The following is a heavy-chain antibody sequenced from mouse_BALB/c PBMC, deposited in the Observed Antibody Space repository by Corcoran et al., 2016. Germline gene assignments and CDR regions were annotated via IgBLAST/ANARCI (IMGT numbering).Heavy chain of an antibody. V-gene: IGHV1-9*01. CDR3: ARDSSGYYAMDY. J-gene: IGHJ4*01. CDR1: GYTFSSYC. D-gene: IGHD3-2*01. CDR2: ILPGSGST. Sequence: QVQLQQSGAKLMKPGASVKISCKATGYTFSSYCIEWVKQRPGHGLEWIGAILPGSGSTNYNEKFKGKATLTADTSSNTAYMQLSSLTSEDSAVYYCARDSSGYYAMDYWGQGTSVTVSS.